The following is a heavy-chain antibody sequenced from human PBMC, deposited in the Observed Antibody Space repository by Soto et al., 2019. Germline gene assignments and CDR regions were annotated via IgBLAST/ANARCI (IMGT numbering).Heavy chain of an antibody. D-gene: IGHD3-3*01. CDR3: AKDQGSLEWLPPYYYYYGVDV. V-gene: IGHV3-30*18. CDR2: ISYDGSNK. CDR1: GFTFSSSG. Sequence: LRLSCAASGFTFSSSGMHWVRQAPGKGLEWVAVISYDGSNKYYADSVKGRFTISRDNSKNTLYLQMSSLRGEDTGIYYCAKDQGSLEWLPPYYYYYGVDVWGQGTTVTVS. J-gene: IGHJ6*02.